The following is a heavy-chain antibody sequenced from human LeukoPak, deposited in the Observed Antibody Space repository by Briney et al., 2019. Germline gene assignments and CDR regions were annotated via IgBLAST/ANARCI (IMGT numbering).Heavy chain of an antibody. Sequence: ASVKVSCKASGYTFTIYGINWVRQAPGQGLEWMGWISDYNGNTNYAQKLQGRVTMTTDTSSTTAYRELRSLRSDDTAVYYCARATDSSGYYDYWGQGTLVTVSS. J-gene: IGHJ4*02. D-gene: IGHD3-22*01. CDR2: ISDYNGNT. V-gene: IGHV1-18*01. CDR3: ARATDSSGYYDY. CDR1: GYTFTIYG.